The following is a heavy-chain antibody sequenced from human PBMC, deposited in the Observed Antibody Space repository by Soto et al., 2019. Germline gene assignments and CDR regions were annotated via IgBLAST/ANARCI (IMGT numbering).Heavy chain of an antibody. D-gene: IGHD2-15*01. J-gene: IGHJ5*02. CDR3: AREDIFTNWFDP. CDR1: GGSISSYY. Sequence: LSETLSLTCTVSGGSISSYYWSWIRQPPGKGLEWIGYIYYSGSTNYNPSLKSRVTISVDTSKNQFSLKLSSVTAADTAVYYCAREDIFTNWFDPWGQGTLVTVSS. CDR2: IYYSGST. V-gene: IGHV4-59*01.